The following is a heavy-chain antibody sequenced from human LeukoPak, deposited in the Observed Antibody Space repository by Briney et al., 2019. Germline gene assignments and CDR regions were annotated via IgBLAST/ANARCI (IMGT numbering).Heavy chain of an antibody. CDR1: GFTFSSYA. CDR2: ISGSGGST. D-gene: IGHD3-9*01. CDR3: AKAQTVLTGYLRSGGMDV. V-gene: IGHV3-23*01. Sequence: GGSLRLSCAASGFTFSSYAMSWVRQAPGKGLEWVSAISGSGGSTYYADSVKGRFTISRDNSRNTLYLQMNSLRAEDTALYYCAKAQTVLTGYLRSGGMDVWGQGTTVTVSS. J-gene: IGHJ6*02.